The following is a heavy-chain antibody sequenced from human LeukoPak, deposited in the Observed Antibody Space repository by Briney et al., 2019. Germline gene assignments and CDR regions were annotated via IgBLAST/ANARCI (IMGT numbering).Heavy chain of an antibody. V-gene: IGHV4-59*08. CDR2: IYYSGST. Sequence: PSETLSLTCTVSGGSISGYYCSWIRQPPGKGLEWIGYIYYSGSTNYNPSLRSRVTMSVDTSKNQCSLKLNSVTAADTAVYYCARRQRDYYGSGSYVYGMDVWGQGTTVTVSS. J-gene: IGHJ6*02. D-gene: IGHD3-10*01. CDR1: GGSISGYY. CDR3: ARRQRDYYGSGSYVYGMDV.